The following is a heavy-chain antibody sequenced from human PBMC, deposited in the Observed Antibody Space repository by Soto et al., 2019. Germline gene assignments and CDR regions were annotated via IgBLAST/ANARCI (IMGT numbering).Heavy chain of an antibody. D-gene: IGHD4-17*01. J-gene: IGHJ4*02. CDR2: IWYDGSAK. CDR1: GFTFYNYG. CDR3: ARAGADYGDNGVSDD. Sequence: QVQLVESGGGVVQPGRSLRLSCAASGFTFYNYGMHWVRQAPGKGLEWLAVIWYDGSAKFYADSVKGRFTISRDNSKNTLYLQMSSLRAEDTAMYYCARAGADYGDNGVSDDWGQGTLVTVSS. V-gene: IGHV3-33*01.